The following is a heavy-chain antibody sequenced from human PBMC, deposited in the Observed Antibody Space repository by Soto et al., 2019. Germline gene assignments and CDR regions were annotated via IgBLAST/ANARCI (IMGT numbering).Heavy chain of an antibody. CDR2: VYYSGST. CDR3: GRLEGLATISYYFDY. D-gene: IGHD3-9*01. CDR1: GGSVSSSSYY. J-gene: IGHJ4*02. V-gene: IGHV4-39*01. Sequence: SETLSLTCTVSGGSVSSSSYYWGWVRQPPGKGLEWIGSVYYSGSTYYNPSLESRVTISVDKSNNQFSLKLMSLSAADTAVYYCGRLEGLATISYYFDYWGQGALVTVSS.